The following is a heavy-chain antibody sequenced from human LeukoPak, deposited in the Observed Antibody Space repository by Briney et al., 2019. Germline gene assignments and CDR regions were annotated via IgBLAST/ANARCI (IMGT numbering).Heavy chain of an antibody. CDR1: GFTFSRNA. Sequence: GGSLRLSCAASGFTFSRNAMNWVRQAPGKGLEWVASISGNGVGTYYADSVKGRFNISRDNSKDTLYLQMNSLRTEDTAVYHCAKDANYFDSGSYLIPFDFWGQGTLVTVSS. CDR2: ISGNGVGT. CDR3: AKDANYFDSGSYLIPFDF. J-gene: IGHJ4*02. V-gene: IGHV3-23*01. D-gene: IGHD3-22*01.